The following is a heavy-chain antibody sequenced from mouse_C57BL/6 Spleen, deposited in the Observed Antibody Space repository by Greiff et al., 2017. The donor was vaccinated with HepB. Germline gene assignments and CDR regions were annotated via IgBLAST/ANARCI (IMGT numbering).Heavy chain of an antibody. V-gene: IGHV1-82*01. D-gene: IGHD4-1*01. CDR1: GYAFSSSW. CDR2: IYPGDGDT. J-gene: IGHJ4*01. Sequence: VKLVESGPELVKPGASVKISCKASGYAFSSSWMNWVKQRPGKGLEWIGRIYPGDGDTNYNGKFKGKATLTADKSSSTAYMQLSSLTSEDSAVYFCASNWDAAMDYWGQGTSVTVSS. CDR3: ASNWDAAMDY.